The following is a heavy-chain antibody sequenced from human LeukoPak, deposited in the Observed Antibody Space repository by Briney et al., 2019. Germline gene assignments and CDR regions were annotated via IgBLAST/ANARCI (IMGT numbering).Heavy chain of an antibody. CDR1: GYTFTSYD. Sequence: ASVSVSCKASGYTFTSYDINWVRQATGQGLEWMGWMNPNSGNTGYAQKFQGRVTMTRNTSISTAYMELSSLRSEDTAVYYCARGRRYYGSGSYLFDYWGQGTLVTVSS. J-gene: IGHJ4*02. CDR2: MNPNSGNT. CDR3: ARGRRYYGSGSYLFDY. V-gene: IGHV1-8*01. D-gene: IGHD3-10*01.